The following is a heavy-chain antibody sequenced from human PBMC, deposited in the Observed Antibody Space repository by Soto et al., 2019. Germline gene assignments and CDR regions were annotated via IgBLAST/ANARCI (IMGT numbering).Heavy chain of an antibody. D-gene: IGHD5-18*01. CDR1: GFTFSGYA. CDR3: AKVMVKNWFDP. V-gene: IGHV3-23*01. J-gene: IGHJ5*02. Sequence: LRLSCATSGFTFSGYAMTWVRQAPGKGLNWVSAISGSGGSTYYADSVKGRFTISRDNSKNTLYLQMNSLRADDTAVYYCAKVMVKNWFDPWGQGTLVTVSS. CDR2: ISGSGGST.